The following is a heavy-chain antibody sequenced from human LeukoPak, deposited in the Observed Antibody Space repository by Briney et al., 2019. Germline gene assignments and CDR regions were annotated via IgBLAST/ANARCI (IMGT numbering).Heavy chain of an antibody. CDR2: ISSSGSTI. V-gene: IGHV3-11*01. CDR3: ARDSSGWLNYFDY. D-gene: IGHD6-19*01. CDR1: GFTFSSYA. Sequence: GSLRLSCAASGFTFSSYAMSWIRQAPGKGLEWVSYISSSGSTIYYADSVKGRFTISRDNAKNSLYLQMNSLRAEDTAVYYCARDSSGWLNYFDYWGQGTLVTVSS. J-gene: IGHJ4*02.